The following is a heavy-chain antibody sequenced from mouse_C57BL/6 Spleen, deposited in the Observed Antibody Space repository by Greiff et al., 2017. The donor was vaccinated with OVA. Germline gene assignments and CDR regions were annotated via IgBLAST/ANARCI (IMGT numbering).Heavy chain of an antibody. Sequence: EVQLQQSGAELVKPGASVKLSCTASGFNIKDYYMHWVKQRTEQGLEWIGRIDPEDGETKYAPKFKGKATITADTSSNTAYLPLSSLTSEDTAVYYWANDYDGSSYLDYWGQGTTLTVSS. J-gene: IGHJ2*01. D-gene: IGHD1-1*01. CDR3: ANDYDGSSYLDY. CDR1: GFNIKDYY. V-gene: IGHV14-2*01. CDR2: IDPEDGET.